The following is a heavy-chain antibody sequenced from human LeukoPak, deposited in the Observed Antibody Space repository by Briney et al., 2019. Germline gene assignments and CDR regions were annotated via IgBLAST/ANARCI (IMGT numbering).Heavy chain of an antibody. CDR1: GGSFSGYY. V-gene: IGHV4-34*01. CDR3: ATIRYGDFDY. J-gene: IGHJ4*02. Sequence: SETLSLTCAVYGGSFSGYYWSWIRQPPGKGLEWIGEINHSGSTNYNPSLKSRVTISVDTSKNQFSLKLSSVTAADTAVYYCATIRYGDFDYWGQGTLVTVSS. CDR2: INHSGST. D-gene: IGHD1-14*01.